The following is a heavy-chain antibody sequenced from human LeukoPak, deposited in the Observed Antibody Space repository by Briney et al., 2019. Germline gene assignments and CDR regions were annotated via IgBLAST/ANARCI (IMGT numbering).Heavy chain of an antibody. D-gene: IGHD6-13*01. CDR1: GGSISGYY. J-gene: IGHJ4*02. CDR2: LYYMRGA. Sequence: SETLSLTFTVSGGSISGYYWSWSRQPPGKGVEWIGNLYYMRGAWYKSSLKSRVTTSVDTSKNQFSLQLNSVTPEDTAVYYCARDTYKERGQIAAAGKRFDYWGQGTLVTVSS. CDR3: ARDTYKERGQIAAAGKRFDY. V-gene: IGHV4-59*12.